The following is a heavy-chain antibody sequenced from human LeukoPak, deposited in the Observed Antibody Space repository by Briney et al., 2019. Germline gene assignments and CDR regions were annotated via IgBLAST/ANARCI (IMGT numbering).Heavy chain of an antibody. CDR3: ARFYYDSSGYYCLDY. V-gene: IGHV3-21*01. J-gene: IGHJ4*02. Sequence: GGSLRLSCAASGFTFSSYSMNWVRQAPGKGLEWVSSISSSSSYIYYADSVKGRFTISRDNAKNSLYLQMNSLRAEDTAAYYCARFYYDSSGYYCLDYWGQGTLVTVSS. CDR1: GFTFSSYS. CDR2: ISSSSSYI. D-gene: IGHD3-22*01.